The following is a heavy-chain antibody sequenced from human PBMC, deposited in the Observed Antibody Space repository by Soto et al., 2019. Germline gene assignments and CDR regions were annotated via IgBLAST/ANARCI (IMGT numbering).Heavy chain of an antibody. Sequence: GGSLRLSCTASGFTFGDYAMSWFRQAPGKGLEWVGFIRSKAYGGTTEYAASVKGRFTISRDDSKSIAYLQMNSLKTEDTAVYYCTRDRRYSSSWYVYKHYYYGMDVWGQGTTVTVSS. CDR1: GFTFGDYA. J-gene: IGHJ6*02. V-gene: IGHV3-49*03. CDR3: TRDRRYSSSWYVYKHYYYGMDV. CDR2: IRSKAYGGTT. D-gene: IGHD6-13*01.